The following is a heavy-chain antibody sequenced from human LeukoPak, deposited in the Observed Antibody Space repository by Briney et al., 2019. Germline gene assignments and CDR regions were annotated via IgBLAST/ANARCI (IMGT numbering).Heavy chain of an antibody. CDR1: GFTFSSYA. V-gene: IGHV3-23*01. CDR3: AKDRLVVPAAATYFDY. Sequence: GGSLRLSCAASGFTFSSYAMSWVRQAPGEGLEWVSAISGSGGSTYYADSVKGRFTISRDNSKNTLYLQMNSLRAEDTAVYYCAKDRLVVPAAATYFDYWGQGTLVTVSS. D-gene: IGHD2-2*01. CDR2: ISGSGGST. J-gene: IGHJ4*02.